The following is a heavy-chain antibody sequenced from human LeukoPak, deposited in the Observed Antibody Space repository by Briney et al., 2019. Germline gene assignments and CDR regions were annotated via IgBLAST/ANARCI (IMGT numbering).Heavy chain of an antibody. CDR2: IYSGGST. D-gene: IGHD3-22*01. CDR1: GFTFSTYW. V-gene: IGHV3-53*01. CDR3: ARYYYDRSGYPYYLDY. Sequence: PGGSLRLSCAASGFTFSTYWMDWVRRAPGKGLEWVSVIYSGGSTYYTDSVKGRFTISRDNSKNTVYLQMNSLRAEDTAVYYCARYYYDRSGYPYYLDYWGQGTLVTVSS. J-gene: IGHJ4*02.